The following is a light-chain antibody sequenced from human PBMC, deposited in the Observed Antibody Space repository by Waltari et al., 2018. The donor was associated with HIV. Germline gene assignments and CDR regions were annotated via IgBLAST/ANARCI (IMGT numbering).Light chain of an antibody. CDR1: QSISAK. CDR3: QQYDSGPRGIT. V-gene: IGKV3-15*01. Sequence: EIVMTQSPPTLSVSPGQRVTLSCRASQSISAKVAWYQQRPGQAPRLLIYEVGTRPTGIPARFSGSGSGTEFTLTISGLQSEDFATYFCQQYDSGPRGITFGQGTMLEIK. CDR2: EVG. J-gene: IGKJ2*01.